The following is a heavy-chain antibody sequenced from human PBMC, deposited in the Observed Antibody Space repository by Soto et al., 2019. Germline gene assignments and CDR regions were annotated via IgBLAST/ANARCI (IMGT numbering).Heavy chain of an antibody. CDR1: GFTFSDYG. D-gene: IGHD6-19*01. V-gene: IGHV1-18*01. CDR2: IRAFNGET. J-gene: IGHJ4*02. CDR3: VRDQQWLLPVPLNFDY. Sequence: QIQLVQSGAEVKKPGASVKVSCKASGFTFSDYGFSWVRQAPGRGLEWMGWIRAFNGETNYTQKSEGRVAMTTDAATTTAYMELRSLTVDDTAVYYCVRDQQWLLPVPLNFDYWGQGTVVTVSS.